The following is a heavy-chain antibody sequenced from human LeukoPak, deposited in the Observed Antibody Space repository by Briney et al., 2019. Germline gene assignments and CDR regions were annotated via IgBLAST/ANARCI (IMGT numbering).Heavy chain of an antibody. CDR3: AKEIHDGSGSYSYFEH. Sequence: PGGSLRLSCAASEFTFTSYELNWVRQAPGKGLEWVSYISSSGNTISYADSVKGRFTISRDNSKNTLYLQMNSLRAEDTAVYFCAKEIHDGSGSYSYFEHWGQGTLVTVSS. CDR1: EFTFTSYE. CDR2: ISSSGNTI. V-gene: IGHV3-48*03. J-gene: IGHJ4*02. D-gene: IGHD3-22*01.